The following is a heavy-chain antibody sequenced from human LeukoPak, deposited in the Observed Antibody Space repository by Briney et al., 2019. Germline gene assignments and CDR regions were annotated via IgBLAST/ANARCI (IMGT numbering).Heavy chain of an antibody. J-gene: IGHJ5*02. CDR2: TSYDGSNK. V-gene: IGHV3-30*18. CDR3: AKAGREYSIPPGWFAP. D-gene: IGHD6-6*01. Sequence: GRSLRLSCVASGFTFSSYGMHWGRQAPGKGLEWGAVTSYDGSNKYYADSVKGRFTISRDNSKNTLYLQMNRLRADDTAVYYCAKAGREYSIPPGWFAPWGQGTLVTVSS. CDR1: GFTFSSYG.